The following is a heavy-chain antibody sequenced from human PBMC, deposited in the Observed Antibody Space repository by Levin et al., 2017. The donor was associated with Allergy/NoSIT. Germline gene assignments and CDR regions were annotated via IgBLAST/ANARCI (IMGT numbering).Heavy chain of an antibody. Sequence: GESLKISCKASGYNFTRHYMHWVRQAPGQGLEWMGIIDPSGGDTSYAQNFQGRVIMTWDTSTSTVYMELSSLRSEDTASYYCARVGGYNWNDGSDFWGQGTLVIVSS. CDR2: IDPSGGDT. D-gene: IGHD1-1*01. J-gene: IGHJ4*02. V-gene: IGHV1-46*01. CDR3: ARVGGYNWNDGSDF. CDR1: GYNFTRHY.